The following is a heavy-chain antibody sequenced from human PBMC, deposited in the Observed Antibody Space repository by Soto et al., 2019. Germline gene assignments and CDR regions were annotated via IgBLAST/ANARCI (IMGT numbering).Heavy chain of an antibody. CDR2: IGTTGDT. Sequence: EVQLVESGGGLVQPGGSLRLSCTASGFTFSRYDMHWVRQSTGKGLEWVSAIGTTGDTYYPGSVKGRFTISREDAKNSLYLQINSRRAGDTAVYYCARDATYGSGRGPDWFFDLWGRGTLVTVSS. CDR3: ARDATYGSGRGPDWFFDL. V-gene: IGHV3-13*04. CDR1: GFTFSRYD. J-gene: IGHJ2*01. D-gene: IGHD3-10*01.